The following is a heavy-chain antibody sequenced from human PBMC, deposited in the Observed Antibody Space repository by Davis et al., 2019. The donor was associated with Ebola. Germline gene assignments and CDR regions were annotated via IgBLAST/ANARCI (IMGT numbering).Heavy chain of an antibody. CDR3: ATVRAHSRHDN. D-gene: IGHD3-22*01. J-gene: IGHJ4*02. CDR1: GYTFTNYD. CDR2: MNPNSANT. Sequence: ASVKVSCKASGYTFTNYDVHWVRQGTGQGLEWIGWMNPNSANTGYGQKFQGRVTMTTDTSTSTAYMELRSLRSDDTAVYYCATVRAHSRHDNWGQGTLVTVAS. V-gene: IGHV1-8*01.